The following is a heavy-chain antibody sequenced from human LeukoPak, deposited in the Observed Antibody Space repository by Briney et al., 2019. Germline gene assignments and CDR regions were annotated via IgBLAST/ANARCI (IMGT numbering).Heavy chain of an antibody. V-gene: IGHV4-39*02. D-gene: IGHD2-15*01. CDR2: IYYSGST. J-gene: IGHJ6*03. CDR3: ARDCSGGSCYSYYYMDV. Sequence: SETLSLTCTVSGGSISSSSYYWGWIRQPPGKGREWIGSIYYSGSTYCNPSLKSRVTISVDTSKNQFSLKLSSVTAADTAVYHCARDCSGGSCYSYYYMDVWGKGTTVTVSS. CDR1: GGSISSSSYY.